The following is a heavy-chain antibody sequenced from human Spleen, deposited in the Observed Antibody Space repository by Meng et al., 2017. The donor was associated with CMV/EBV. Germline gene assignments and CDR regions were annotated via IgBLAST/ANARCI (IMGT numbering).Heavy chain of an antibody. Sequence: GGSLRLSCVASGFTFNTYSMNWVRQAPGKGLQWVSHISGSSATIYYADSVKGRFTISRDNAKSSLYLQMNSLRAEDTAVYYCARDFGELGYYYGMDVWGQGTTVTVSS. D-gene: IGHD3-10*01. J-gene: IGHJ6*02. CDR3: ARDFGELGYYYGMDV. CDR2: ISGSSATI. CDR1: GFTFNTYS. V-gene: IGHV3-48*04.